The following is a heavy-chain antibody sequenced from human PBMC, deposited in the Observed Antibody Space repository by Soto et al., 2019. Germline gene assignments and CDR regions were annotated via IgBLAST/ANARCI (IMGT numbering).Heavy chain of an antibody. J-gene: IGHJ4*02. CDR3: AKVASLNYQWGYGSSGYYDY. D-gene: IGHD3-22*01. CDR1: GFTFSSYA. V-gene: IGHV3-23*01. Sequence: LRLSCAASGFTFSSYAMSWVRQAPGKGLEWVSAISGSGGSTYYADSVKGRFTISRDNSKNTLYLQMNSLRAEDTAVYYCAKVASLNYQWGYGSSGYYDYWGQGTLVTVSS. CDR2: ISGSGGST.